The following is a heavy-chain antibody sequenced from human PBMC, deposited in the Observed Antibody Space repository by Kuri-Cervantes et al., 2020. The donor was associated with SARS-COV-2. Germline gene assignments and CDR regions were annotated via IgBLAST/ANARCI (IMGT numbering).Heavy chain of an antibody. CDR2: INAGNGNT. V-gene: IGHV1-3*01. CDR1: GYTFTSYA. J-gene: IGHJ6*02. D-gene: IGHD6-19*01. CDR3: ARAPSPGIAVAGTLGDYYYYYGMDV. Sequence: ASVKVSCKASGYTFTSYAMHWVRQAPGQRLEWMGWINAGNGNTKYSQKFQGRVTITRDTSASTAYMELSSLRSEDTAVYYCARAPSPGIAVAGTLGDYYYYYGMDVRGQGTTVTVSS.